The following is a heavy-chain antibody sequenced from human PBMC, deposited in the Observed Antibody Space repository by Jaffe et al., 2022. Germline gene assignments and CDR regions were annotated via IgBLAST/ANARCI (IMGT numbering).Heavy chain of an antibody. V-gene: IGHV4-38-2*02. D-gene: IGHD3-22*01. CDR3: ARSYYYDSSGYDDAFDI. CDR2: IYHYGST. CDR1: GYPISSGFY. Sequence: QVQLQESGPGLVKPSETLSLTCTVSGYPISSGFYWGWIRQPPGKGLEWIGSIYHYGSTYYNPSLKSRVTISVDTSKNQLSLKLSSVTAADTAVYYCARSYYYDSSGYDDAFDIWGQGTMVTVSS. J-gene: IGHJ3*02.